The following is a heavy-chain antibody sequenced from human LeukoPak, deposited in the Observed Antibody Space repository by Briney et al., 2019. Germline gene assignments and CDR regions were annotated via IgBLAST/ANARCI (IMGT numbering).Heavy chain of an antibody. Sequence: KASETLSLTCTVSGYSISSGYYWSWIRQPPGKGLEWIGYIYYSGCTNYNPSLKSRVTISVDTSKNQFSLKLSSVTAADTAVYYCARVITMVQSGYYYMDVWGKGTTVTISS. J-gene: IGHJ6*03. V-gene: IGHV4-61*01. CDR2: IYYSGCT. CDR1: GYSISSGYY. CDR3: ARVITMVQSGYYYMDV. D-gene: IGHD3-10*01.